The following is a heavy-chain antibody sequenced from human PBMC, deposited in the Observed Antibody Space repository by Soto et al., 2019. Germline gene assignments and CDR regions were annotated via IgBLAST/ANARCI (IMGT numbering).Heavy chain of an antibody. Sequence: ETITVTWIISSASTVRRNRNRTWTRQDPGKGLEWIGYIFSSGTTYYNPSLKSRLTMSLDTSQNQFSLKLNSVTAADTAVYFCARVPSPFHFYYAMDVWGQGT. V-gene: IGHV4-30-4*02. CDR2: IFSSGTT. CDR3: ARVPSPFHFYYAMDV. J-gene: IGHJ6*02. CDR1: SASTVRRNRN. D-gene: IGHD3-16*01.